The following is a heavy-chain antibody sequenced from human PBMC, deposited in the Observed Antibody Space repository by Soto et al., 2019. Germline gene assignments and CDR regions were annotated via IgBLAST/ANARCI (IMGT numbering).Heavy chain of an antibody. CDR3: AKDKLYSNFEYYFDY. CDR1: GFTFENYA. CDR2: ISWNRGTI. Sequence: QTGGSLRLSCTASGFTFENYAMHWVRQAPGKGLEWVSGISWNRGTIGYADSVRGRFTISRDNAKNSLYLQMDSLRPEDTALYYCAKDKLYSNFEYYFDYWGQGTLVTVSS. D-gene: IGHD4-4*01. V-gene: IGHV3-9*01. J-gene: IGHJ4*02.